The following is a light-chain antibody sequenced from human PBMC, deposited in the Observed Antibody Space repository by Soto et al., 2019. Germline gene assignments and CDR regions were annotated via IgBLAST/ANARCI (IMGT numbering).Light chain of an antibody. CDR1: SSNIGAGYD. V-gene: IGLV1-40*01. CDR3: QSYDSSLSAL. J-gene: IGLJ3*02. CDR2: GNS. Sequence: QSVLTQPPSVSEAPGQMVTISCTGSSSNIGAGYDVHWYQQLPGTAPKLLIYGNSNRPSGVPDRFSGSKSGTSASLAITGLQAEDEADYYCQSYDSSLSALFGGGTKLTVL.